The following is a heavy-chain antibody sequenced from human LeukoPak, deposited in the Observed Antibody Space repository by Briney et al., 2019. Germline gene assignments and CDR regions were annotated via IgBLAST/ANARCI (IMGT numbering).Heavy chain of an antibody. CDR1: GYTFTSYY. J-gene: IGHJ4*02. D-gene: IGHD3-3*01. Sequence: ASVKVSCKASGYTFTSYYMHWVRQAPGQGLEWMGVINPSGGSTSYAQKFQGRVTMTRDTSTSTVYMELSSLRSEDTAVYYCARECVKEWSYDYWGQGTLVTVSS. CDR2: INPSGGST. V-gene: IGHV1-46*01. CDR3: ARECVKEWSYDY.